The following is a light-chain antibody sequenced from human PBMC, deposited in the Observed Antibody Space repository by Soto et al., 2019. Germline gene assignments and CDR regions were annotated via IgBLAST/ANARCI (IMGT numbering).Light chain of an antibody. Sequence: DIVMTQSPDSLAVSLGERATINCKSSQSVLYSSNNKNYLAWYQQKPGQHPKLLIYWASTRESGVPDRFSGSGSGKDYTLTISSLQAEDVAIYYCQQYYSLWTFGQGTKVEIK. J-gene: IGKJ1*01. CDR1: QSVLYSSNNKNY. V-gene: IGKV4-1*01. CDR2: WAS. CDR3: QQYYSLWT.